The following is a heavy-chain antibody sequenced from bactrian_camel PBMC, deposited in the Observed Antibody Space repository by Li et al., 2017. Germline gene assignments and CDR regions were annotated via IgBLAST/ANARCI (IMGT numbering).Heavy chain of an antibody. D-gene: IGHD1*01. Sequence: QLVESGGGLVQPGGSLRLSCNASGFRFEEQDMGWYRQAPGNECELVASISSDRSTSYPEAMKGRFTIPRDNAKNTVYLQLNNLKTEDTAMYYCSSCDDNSWPKCVGRRGQGTQVTVS. J-gene: IGHJ4*01. CDR2: ISSDRST. V-gene: IGHV3S60*01. CDR1: GFRFEEQD.